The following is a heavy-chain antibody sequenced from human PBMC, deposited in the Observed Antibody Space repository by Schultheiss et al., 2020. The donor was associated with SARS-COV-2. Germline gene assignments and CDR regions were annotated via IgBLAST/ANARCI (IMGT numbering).Heavy chain of an antibody. D-gene: IGHD1-26*01. V-gene: IGHV1-3*01. J-gene: IGHJ4*02. CDR1: GYTFTSYA. Sequence: ASVKVSCKASGYTFTSYAMHWVRQAPGQRLEWMGWINAGNGNTKYSQKFQGRVTITRDTSASTAYMELRSLRFDDTAIYYCARVWRVGATPPSDYWGQGTLVTVSS. CDR3: ARVWRVGATPPSDY. CDR2: INAGNGNT.